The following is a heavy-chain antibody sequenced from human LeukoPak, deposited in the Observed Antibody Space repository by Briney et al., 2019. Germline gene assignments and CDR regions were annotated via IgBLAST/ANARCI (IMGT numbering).Heavy chain of an antibody. V-gene: IGHV3-30-3*01. CDR2: ISYDGSNK. CDR3: ARGPGGSSSWYAEYFQH. Sequence: GGSLRLSCAASGFTFSSYAMHWVRQAPGKGLEWVAVISYDGSNKYYADSVKGRFTISRDNSKNTLYLQMNSLRAEDTAVYYCARGPGGSSSWYAEYFQHWGQGTLVTVSS. CDR1: GFTFSSYA. D-gene: IGHD6-13*01. J-gene: IGHJ1*01.